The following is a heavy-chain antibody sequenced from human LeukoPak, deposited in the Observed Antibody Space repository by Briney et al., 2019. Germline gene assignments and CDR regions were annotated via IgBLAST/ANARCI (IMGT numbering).Heavy chain of an antibody. D-gene: IGHD6-13*01. Sequence: GRSLRLSCAASGFTFSIYAMSWVRQAPGKGLEGVSGISANGDTTKYADSVKGRFTISRDNAKNTVLLQMNSLRADDTAVYYCAKEGRIAAGTGDYFDYWGQGTLVTVSS. J-gene: IGHJ4*02. CDR3: AKEGRIAAGTGDYFDY. CDR1: GFTFSIYA. CDR2: ISANGDTT. V-gene: IGHV3-23*01.